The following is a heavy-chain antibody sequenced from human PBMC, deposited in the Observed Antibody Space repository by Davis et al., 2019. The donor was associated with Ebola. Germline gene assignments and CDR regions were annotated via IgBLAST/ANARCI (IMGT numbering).Heavy chain of an antibody. J-gene: IGHJ4*02. CDR1: GYTFTGYY. CDR2: ISAYNGNT. CDR3: ATEYGDY. D-gene: IGHD6-6*01. V-gene: IGHV1-18*04. Sequence: ASVKVSCKASGYTFTGYYMHWVRQAPGQGLEWMGWISAYNGNTNYAQKLQGRVTMTTDTSTSTAYMELYSLRSEDTAVYYCATEYGDYWGQGTLVTVSS.